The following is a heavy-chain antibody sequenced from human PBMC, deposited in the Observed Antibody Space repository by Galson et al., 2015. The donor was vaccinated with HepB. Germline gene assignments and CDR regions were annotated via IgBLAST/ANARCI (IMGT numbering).Heavy chain of an antibody. J-gene: IGHJ6*03. CDR2: IFPGDSDT. V-gene: IGHV5-51*03. Sequence: QSGAEVKKPGGSLKISCKASGYSFTTHWIGWVRQMPGKGLEWMGIIFPGDSDTRYSPSFQGQVTMSVDKSISTPYLHWSSLKAADTAMYYCARLGGGMTTSLDYYYYMDVGGQGTTVT. D-gene: IGHD4-11*01. CDR1: GYSFTTHW. CDR3: ARLGGGMTTSLDYYYYMDV.